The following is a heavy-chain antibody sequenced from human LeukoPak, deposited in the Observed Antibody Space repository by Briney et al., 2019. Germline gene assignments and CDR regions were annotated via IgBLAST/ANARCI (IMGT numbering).Heavy chain of an antibody. J-gene: IGHJ6*03. D-gene: IGHD3-22*01. CDR3: ARGYYDSSGYPSLWYYYYYMDV. Sequence: ASVKVSCKASGYTFTSYAMNWVRQAPGQGLEWMGWINTNTGNPTYAQGFTGRFVFSLDTSVSTAYLQISSLKAEDTAVYYCARGYYDSSGYPSLWYYYYYMDVWGKGTTVTVSS. CDR1: GYTFTSYA. V-gene: IGHV7-4-1*02. CDR2: INTNTGNP.